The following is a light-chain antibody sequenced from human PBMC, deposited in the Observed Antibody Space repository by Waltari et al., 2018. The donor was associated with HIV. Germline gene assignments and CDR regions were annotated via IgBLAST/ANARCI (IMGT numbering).Light chain of an antibody. V-gene: IGLV2-11*01. CDR1: SNDVGAYNY. Sequence: QPPLTQSRSVSGSPGQSITISCTGTSNDVGAYNYVSWYQQHPGRAPKLLIFDPNRRPSGVPDRFAGSKSGNTASLTIAGLQAEDEADYYCCSSAGRYTFVFGTGTKVTVL. CDR3: CSSAGRYTFV. CDR2: DPN. J-gene: IGLJ1*01.